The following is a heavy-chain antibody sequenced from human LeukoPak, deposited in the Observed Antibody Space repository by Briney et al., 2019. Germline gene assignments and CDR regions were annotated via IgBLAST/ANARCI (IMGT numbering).Heavy chain of an antibody. Sequence: KPGGSLRLSCAASGFTFSSYSMNWVRRAPGKGLEWVSSISYTSSYIYYADSVKGRFTISRDNAKNSLFLQMNSLRAEDTAVYYCAREGLYGDYAGHWGQGTLVTVSS. J-gene: IGHJ4*02. V-gene: IGHV3-21*01. CDR1: GFTFSSYS. CDR3: AREGLYGDYAGH. CDR2: ISYTSSYI. D-gene: IGHD4-17*01.